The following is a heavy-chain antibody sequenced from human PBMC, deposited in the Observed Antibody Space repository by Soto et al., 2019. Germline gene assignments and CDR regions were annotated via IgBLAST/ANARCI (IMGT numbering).Heavy chain of an antibody. CDR3: ARQINWKDGGA. Sequence: GGSLRLSCAASGLSLSDHGVNGVRQAPGKGLEWISSGNRGASSWYYAESVKGRFTMSRDDAKISVYLQMNSLRDEDTAVYYCARQINWKDGGAWGQGTLVTVSS. CDR1: GLSLSDHG. V-gene: IGHV3-48*02. CDR2: GNRGASSW. D-gene: IGHD1-1*01. J-gene: IGHJ1*01.